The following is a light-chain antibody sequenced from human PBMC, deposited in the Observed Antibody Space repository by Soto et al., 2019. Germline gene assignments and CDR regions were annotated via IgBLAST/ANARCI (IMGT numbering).Light chain of an antibody. CDR3: GTWDTSLSAVV. V-gene: IGLV1-51*01. Sequence: QSVLTQPPSVSAAPGQKVTISCSGSSSNIGNNYVSCYQHLPGTAPKLLIYDNNERPSGIPDRFSGSKSGTSATLGITGLQTGDEADYYCGTWDTSLSAVVFGGGTKLTVL. J-gene: IGLJ2*01. CDR2: DNN. CDR1: SSNIGNNY.